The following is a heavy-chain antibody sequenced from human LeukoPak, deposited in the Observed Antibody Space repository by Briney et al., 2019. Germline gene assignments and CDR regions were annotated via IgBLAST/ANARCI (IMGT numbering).Heavy chain of an antibody. D-gene: IGHD5-24*01. CDR2: IWYDGSNK. CDR1: GFTFSSYG. CDR3: ARDTLPGEMATTLDY. V-gene: IGHV3-33*01. Sequence: GGSLRLSCAASGFTFSSYGMHWVRRAPGKGLEWVAVIWYDGSNKYYADSVKGRFTISRDNSKNTLYLQMNSLRAEDTAVYYCARDTLPGEMATTLDYWGQGTLVTVSS. J-gene: IGHJ4*02.